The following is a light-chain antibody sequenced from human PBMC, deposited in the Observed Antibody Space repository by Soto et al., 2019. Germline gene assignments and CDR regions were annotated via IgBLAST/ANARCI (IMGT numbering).Light chain of an antibody. Sequence: SALTQPASVSGSPGQSITISCTGTSSDIGGYNYVSWYQHHPGKAPKLLIYEVTNRPSGVSNRFSGSKSGNMASLTISGLQAEDEAVYYCNSYTSSSTRVFGGGTQLTVL. CDR2: EVT. CDR1: SSDIGGYNY. V-gene: IGLV2-14*01. CDR3: NSYTSSSTRV. J-gene: IGLJ2*01.